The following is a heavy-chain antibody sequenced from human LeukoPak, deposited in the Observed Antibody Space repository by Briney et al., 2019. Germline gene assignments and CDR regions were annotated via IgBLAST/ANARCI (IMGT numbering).Heavy chain of an antibody. CDR3: ARDRYRSDTAEYYFDY. CDR1: GFTFSSYA. D-gene: IGHD1-26*01. CDR2: TSYDGSNK. V-gene: IGHV3-30-3*01. Sequence: PGGSLRLSCAASGFTFSSYAMHWVRQAPGKGLEWVAVTSYDGSNKYYADSVKGRFTISRDNSKNTLYLQMNSLRAEDTAVYYCARDRYRSDTAEYYFDYWGQGTLVTVSS. J-gene: IGHJ4*02.